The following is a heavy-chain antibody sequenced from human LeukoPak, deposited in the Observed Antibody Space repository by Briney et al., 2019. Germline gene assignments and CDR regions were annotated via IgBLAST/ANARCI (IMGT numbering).Heavy chain of an antibody. J-gene: IGHJ4*02. CDR2: IKQDGSEK. CDR1: GFTFSSYG. V-gene: IGHV3-7*01. D-gene: IGHD1-26*01. CDR3: ARVAGATTGFDY. Sequence: PGGSLRLSCAASGFTFSSYGMHWVRQAPGKGLEWVANIKQDGSEKYYVDSVKGRFTISRDNAKNSLYLQMNSLRAEDTAVYYCARVAGATTGFDYWGQGTLVTVSS.